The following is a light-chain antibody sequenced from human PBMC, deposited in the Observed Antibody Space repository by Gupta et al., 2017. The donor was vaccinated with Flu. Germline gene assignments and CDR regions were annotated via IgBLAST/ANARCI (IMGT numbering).Light chain of an antibody. Sequence: EIVLTQSPGTLSLSPGEGGTLSCRASQSVSSNNLAWYQQKPGQAPRLLISAVSSRATGIPDRYGGSGSGTDFTLTITRVEPEDSAVYYCHQYQSAPWTFGQGTKVEIK. V-gene: IGKV3-20*01. CDR3: HQYQSAPWT. CDR1: QSVSSNN. J-gene: IGKJ1*01. CDR2: AVS.